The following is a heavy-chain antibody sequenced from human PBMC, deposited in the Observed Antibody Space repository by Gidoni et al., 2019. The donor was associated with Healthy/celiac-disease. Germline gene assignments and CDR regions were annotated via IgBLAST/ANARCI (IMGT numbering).Heavy chain of an antibody. V-gene: IGHV3-20*01. D-gene: IGHD2-21*01. CDR1: GLTYGDYG. CDR2: ISWNGGRT. CDR3: ARCQRSDCFRDAYDI. J-gene: IGHJ3*02. Sequence: EVQLVESGGGVVRPGGSMRLSCAASGLTYGDYGMGWVRQAPGKGLEWVSGISWNGGRTGYADSVKGRFTISRDNAKNSLYLQMNSLRAEDTALYHCARCQRSDCFRDAYDIWGQGTMVTVSS.